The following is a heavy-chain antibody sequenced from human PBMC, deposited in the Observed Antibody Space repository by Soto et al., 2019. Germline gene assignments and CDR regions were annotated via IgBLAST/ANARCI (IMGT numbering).Heavy chain of an antibody. D-gene: IGHD6-13*01. CDR1: GFIYSNYW. J-gene: IGHJ4*02. CDR3: VRVLSWDLDY. CDR2: IKTDGSEK. Sequence: EVQLVESGGGLVQPGGSLRLSCAASGFIYSNYWMSWVRQAPGKGLEWVASIKTDGSEKYYVDSVKGRFTVSRDNAENSLFLQMNSLRVEDTAVYYCVRVLSWDLDYWGQGTLVTVSS. V-gene: IGHV3-7*01.